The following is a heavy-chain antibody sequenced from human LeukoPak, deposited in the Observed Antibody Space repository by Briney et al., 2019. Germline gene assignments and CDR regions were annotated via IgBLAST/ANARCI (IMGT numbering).Heavy chain of an antibody. D-gene: IGHD6-19*01. CDR3: ATSREVAASHAFDI. J-gene: IGHJ3*02. CDR2: LYPGDSGA. CDR1: GYRFTNYW. Sequence: GESLTLSCKGSGYRFTNYWIGWVRQMPGKGLEWMGMLYPGDSGARFSPSFQGRVTMSVDRSINTAYLQWSSLRASDTAMYYCATSREVAASHAFDIWGQGTVVTVSS. V-gene: IGHV5-51*01.